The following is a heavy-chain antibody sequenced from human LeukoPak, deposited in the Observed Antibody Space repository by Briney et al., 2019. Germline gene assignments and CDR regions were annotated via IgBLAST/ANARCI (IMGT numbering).Heavy chain of an antibody. D-gene: IGHD3-10*01. Sequence: PGGSLRLSCAASGFTFSSYSMNWVRQAPGKGLEWVSYISSSSSTIYYADPVKGRFTISRDNAKNSLYLQMNSLRAEDTAVYYCAREGSGSGVDYWGQGTLVTVSS. V-gene: IGHV3-48*01. CDR3: AREGSGSGVDY. CDR1: GFTFSSYS. CDR2: ISSSSSTI. J-gene: IGHJ4*02.